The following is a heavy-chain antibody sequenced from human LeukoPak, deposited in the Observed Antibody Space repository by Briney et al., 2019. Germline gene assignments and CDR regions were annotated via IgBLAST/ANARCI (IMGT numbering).Heavy chain of an antibody. CDR3: ARVDITMIVEY. Sequence: SETLSLTCTVSGVSISSYYWSWIRQPPGKGLEWIGYIYYSGSTNYNPSLKSRVTISVDTSKNQFSLKLSSVTAADTAVYYCARVDITMIVEYWGQGTLVTVSS. V-gene: IGHV4-59*01. J-gene: IGHJ4*02. CDR1: GVSISSYY. D-gene: IGHD3-22*01. CDR2: IYYSGST.